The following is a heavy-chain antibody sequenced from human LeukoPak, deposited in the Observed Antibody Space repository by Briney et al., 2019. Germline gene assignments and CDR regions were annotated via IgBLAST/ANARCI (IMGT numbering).Heavy chain of an antibody. D-gene: IGHD1-14*01. CDR3: ARQLTGHDAFDI. Sequence: SGTLSLTCTVSGASISSSSYYWGWIRQPPGKWLEWIGSIYYSGSTNYNPSLKSRVTISVDTSKNQFSLKLSSVTAADTAVYYCARQLTGHDAFDIWGQGTMVTVSS. CDR1: GASISSSSYY. V-gene: IGHV4-39*01. J-gene: IGHJ3*02. CDR2: IYYSGST.